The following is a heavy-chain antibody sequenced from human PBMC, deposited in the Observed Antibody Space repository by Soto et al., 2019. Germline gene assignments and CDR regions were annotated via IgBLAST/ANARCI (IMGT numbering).Heavy chain of an antibody. CDR3: ATYGGDTGRFDY. V-gene: IGHV4-39*01. CDR2: SGTT. CDR1: VGSISRSNYR. D-gene: IGHD4-17*01. Sequence: SETLSITCIFSVGSISRSNYRWTWIRQPPGKGLEWIGSGTTNYNPSLGGRVTISVDTSKNQFSLKVYSVTAADTAMYYCATYGGDTGRFDYWGQGTMVTVSS. J-gene: IGHJ4*02.